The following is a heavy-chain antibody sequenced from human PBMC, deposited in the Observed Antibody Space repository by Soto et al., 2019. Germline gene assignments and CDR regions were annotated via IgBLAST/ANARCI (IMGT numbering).Heavy chain of an antibody. D-gene: IGHD2-21*02. V-gene: IGHV3-23*01. CDR3: AKVSLGVVTAAGAFDI. Sequence: HPGGSLRLSCAASGFTFSSYAMSWVRQAPGKGLEWVSAISGSGGSTYYADSVKGRFTISRDNSKNTLYLQMNSLRAEDTAVYYCAKVSLGVVTAAGAFDIWGQGTMVTVSS. CDR1: GFTFSSYA. J-gene: IGHJ3*02. CDR2: ISGSGGST.